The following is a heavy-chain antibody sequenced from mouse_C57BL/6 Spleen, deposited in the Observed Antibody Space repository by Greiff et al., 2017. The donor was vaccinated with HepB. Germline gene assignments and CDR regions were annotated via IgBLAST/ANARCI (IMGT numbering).Heavy chain of an antibody. CDR3: APLYDGYYGFDY. CDR2: INPNNGGT. CDR1: GYTFTDYY. J-gene: IGHJ2*01. Sequence: EVQLQQSGPELVKPGASVKISCKASGYTFTDYYMNWVKQSHGKSLEWIGDINPNNGGTSYNQKFKGKATLTVDKSSSTAYMELRSLTSEDSAVYYCAPLYDGYYGFDYWGQGTTLTVSS. D-gene: IGHD2-3*01. V-gene: IGHV1-26*01.